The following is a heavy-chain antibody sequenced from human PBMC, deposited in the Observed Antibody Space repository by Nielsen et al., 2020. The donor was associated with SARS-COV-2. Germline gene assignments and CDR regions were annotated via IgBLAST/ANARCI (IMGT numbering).Heavy chain of an antibody. J-gene: IGHJ4*02. CDR1: GFTFSSYS. CDR2: ISSSSSYI. Sequence: GESLKISCAASGFTFSSYSMNWVRQAPGKGLEWVSSISSSSSYIYYADSVKGRFTISRDNAKNSLYLQMNSLRDEDTAVYYCARGGIRFLEWLSYFDYWGQGTLVTVSS. CDR3: ARGGIRFLEWLSYFDY. V-gene: IGHV3-21*01. D-gene: IGHD3-3*01.